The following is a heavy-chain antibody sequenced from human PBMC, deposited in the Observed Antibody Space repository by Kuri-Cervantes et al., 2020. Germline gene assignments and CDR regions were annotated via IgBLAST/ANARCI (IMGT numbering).Heavy chain of an antibody. CDR1: GDSMKSSNYY. CDR2: IDYSGHT. D-gene: IGHD1-14*01. CDR3: ARQLVLNQGGYFDY. J-gene: IGHJ4*02. Sequence: SQTLSLTCAVSGDSMKSSNYYWGWIRQPTGQGLEWIGSIDYSGHTFYNPPLRSRITISVDRSKKEFSLKLSSVTAADTAVYYCARQLVLNQGGYFDYWGQGTLVTVSS. V-gene: IGHV4-39*01.